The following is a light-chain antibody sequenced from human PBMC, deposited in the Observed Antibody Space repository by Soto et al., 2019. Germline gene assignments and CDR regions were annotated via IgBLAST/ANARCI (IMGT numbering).Light chain of an antibody. CDR1: QDIRND. CDR2: GTS. CDR3: LQDYIYPYT. V-gene: IGKV1-6*01. J-gene: IGKJ2*01. Sequence: AIPMTQSPSSLSVSVGDRVTITCRASQDIRNDLGWYQQKPGKAPKLLIYGTSNLQSVVPSRFSGSGSGTDFTLTISSLQPEDFAIYYCLQDYIYPYTSGQGTKLEIK.